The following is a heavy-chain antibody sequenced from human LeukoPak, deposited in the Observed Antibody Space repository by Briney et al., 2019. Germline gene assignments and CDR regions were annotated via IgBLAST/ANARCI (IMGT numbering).Heavy chain of an antibody. J-gene: IGHJ1*01. CDR3: ATPAAGPGAEYSPY. Sequence: GGSLRLSCAASGFTFSSYSMNWVRQAPGKGLEWVSSIDFTSRYIYNADSVKGRFTTSRDNAKNSLDLQMNSLKAEDTAVYYCATPAAGPGAEYSPYWGQGTLVIVSS. CDR2: IDFTSRYI. D-gene: IGHD6-13*01. CDR1: GFTFSSYS. V-gene: IGHV3-21*01.